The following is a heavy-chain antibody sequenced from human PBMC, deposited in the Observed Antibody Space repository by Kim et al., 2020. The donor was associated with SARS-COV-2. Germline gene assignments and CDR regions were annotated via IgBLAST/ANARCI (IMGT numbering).Heavy chain of an antibody. CDR3: ARVEDDLDI. J-gene: IGHJ3*02. CDR2: GNT. Sequence: GNTSYAQKLQGRVTMTTDTSTSTDYMGLRSMRSDDTAVYYCARVEDDLDIWGQGTMVTVSS. V-gene: IGHV1-18*01.